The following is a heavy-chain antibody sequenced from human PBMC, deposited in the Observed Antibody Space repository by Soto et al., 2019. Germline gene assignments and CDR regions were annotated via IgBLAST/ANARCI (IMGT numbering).Heavy chain of an antibody. CDR2: IKQDGSEK. CDR3: ARDSQLLSASWFDP. CDR1: GFTFSSYW. V-gene: IGHV3-7*01. J-gene: IGHJ5*02. D-gene: IGHD2-2*01. Sequence: GGSLRLSCAASGFTFSSYWMSWVRQAPGKGLEWVANIKQDGSEKYYVDSVKGRFTISRDNAKNSLYLQMNSLRAEDTAVYYCARDSQLLSASWFDPWGQGTLVNVS.